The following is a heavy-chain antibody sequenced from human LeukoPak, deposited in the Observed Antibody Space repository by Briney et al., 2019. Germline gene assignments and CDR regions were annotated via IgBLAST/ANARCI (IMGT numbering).Heavy chain of an antibody. Sequence: GGSLRLSCAASGFTFSSYAMSWVRQAPGKGLEWVSAISCSGGSTYYADSVKGRFTISRDNSKNTLYLQMNSLRAEDTAVYYCAKGYNWNDLGWFDPWGQGTLVTVSS. D-gene: IGHD1-20*01. J-gene: IGHJ5*02. CDR2: ISCSGGST. V-gene: IGHV3-23*01. CDR1: GFTFSSYA. CDR3: AKGYNWNDLGWFDP.